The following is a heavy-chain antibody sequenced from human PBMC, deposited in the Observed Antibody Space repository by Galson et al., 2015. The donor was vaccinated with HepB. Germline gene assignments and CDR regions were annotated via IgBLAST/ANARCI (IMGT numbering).Heavy chain of an antibody. V-gene: IGHV1-69*01. CDR2: IIPIFGTA. CDR3: ASAQYYYGSGSYYTPIFDY. Sequence: SCKASGGTFSSYAISWVRQAPGQGLEWMGGIIPIFGTANYAQKFQGRVTITADESTSTAYMELSSLRSEDTAVYYCASAQYYYGSGSYYTPIFDYWGQGTLVTVSS. J-gene: IGHJ4*02. CDR1: GGTFSSYA. D-gene: IGHD3-10*01.